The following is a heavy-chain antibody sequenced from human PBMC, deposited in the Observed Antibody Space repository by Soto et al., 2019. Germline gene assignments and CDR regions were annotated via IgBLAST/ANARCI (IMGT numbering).Heavy chain of an antibody. CDR2: TYSRSKWYN. CDR1: GYSVSSNSAA. CDR3: ARDRPNTIFGVVIMGYYGMEV. V-gene: IGHV6-1*01. Sequence: SQTLSLTCAISGYSVSSNSAAWNWIRQSPSRGREWLGRTYSRSKWYNDYAVSVKSRITINPDTSKNQFSLQLNSVTPEDTAVYYGARDRPNTIFGVVIMGYYGMEVWGQGTTVTVSS. J-gene: IGHJ6*02. D-gene: IGHD3-3*01.